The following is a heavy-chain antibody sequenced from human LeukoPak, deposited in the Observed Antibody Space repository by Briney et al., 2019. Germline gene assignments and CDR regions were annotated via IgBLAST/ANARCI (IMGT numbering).Heavy chain of an antibody. CDR2: ISDNT. CDR3: AKGQGSEIYKYYFDY. CDR1: GFTFSMYA. D-gene: IGHD3-10*01. Sequence: GGSLRLSCAVSGFTFSMYAMAWVRQAPGKGLEWVSGISDNTYYADSVRGRFTISRDNSKNTLYLQMNSLRAEDTAVYYCAKGQGSEIYKYYFDYWGQGALVTVSS. J-gene: IGHJ4*02. V-gene: IGHV3-23*01.